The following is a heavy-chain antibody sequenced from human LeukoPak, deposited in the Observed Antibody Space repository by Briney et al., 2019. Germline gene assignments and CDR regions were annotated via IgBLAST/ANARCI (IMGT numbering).Heavy chain of an antibody. CDR3: ARIVGGSQDY. D-gene: IGHD3-16*02. Sequence: SQTLSLTCAISGDSFSSNSAAWNWIRQSPSRGLEWLVRTYYRSKLHNDYAVSVKSRITINRDKSQNQFSMLLNSVTTEDTGVYYCARIVGGSQDYWGQGTLVTVSS. J-gene: IGHJ4*02. CDR2: TYYRSKLHN. CDR1: GDSFSSNSAA. V-gene: IGHV6-1*01.